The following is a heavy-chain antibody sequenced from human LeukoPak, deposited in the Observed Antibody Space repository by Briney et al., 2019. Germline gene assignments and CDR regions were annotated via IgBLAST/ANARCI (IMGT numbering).Heavy chain of an antibody. Sequence: PSETLSLTCAVYGGSFSGYYWSWIRPPPGKGREWIGESNHSGSTNYHPSLKRRVTISVDTSENQFFLKLSSVTAADMALCYWARGPHLYYYGSRGGFDPWGQGTLVTVSS. V-gene: IGHV4-34*01. CDR3: ARGPHLYYYGSRGGFDP. CDR2: SNHSGST. CDR1: GGSFSGYY. D-gene: IGHD3-10*01. J-gene: IGHJ5*02.